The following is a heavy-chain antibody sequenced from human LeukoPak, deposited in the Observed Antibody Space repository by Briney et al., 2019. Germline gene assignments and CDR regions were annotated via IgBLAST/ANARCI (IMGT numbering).Heavy chain of an antibody. CDR1: GGSISSGDYY. D-gene: IGHD2-2*01. CDR3: ARYCSSTNSFDP. CDR2: IYYNGST. V-gene: IGHV4-30-4*08. Sequence: PSQTLSLTCTVSGGSISSGDYYWSWIRQPPGKGLEWIGYIYYNGSTYYNPSLKSRVTISVDTSKNQFSLKLSSVTAADTAVYYCARYCSSTNSFDPWGQGTLVTVSS. J-gene: IGHJ5*02.